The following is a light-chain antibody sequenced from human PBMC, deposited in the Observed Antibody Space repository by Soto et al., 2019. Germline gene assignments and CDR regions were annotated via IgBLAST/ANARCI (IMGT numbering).Light chain of an antibody. J-gene: IGKJ4*01. CDR2: AAS. Sequence: DIQMTQSPSSLAASVGDRVTITCRASQSISRYLNWYQQKPGKAPKLLIYAASSLQSGVPSRFSGSGSGTDFTLTISSLQPEDFATYYAHQSYSTPQLTFGGGTKVEIK. CDR1: QSISRY. CDR3: HQSYSTPQLT. V-gene: IGKV1-39*01.